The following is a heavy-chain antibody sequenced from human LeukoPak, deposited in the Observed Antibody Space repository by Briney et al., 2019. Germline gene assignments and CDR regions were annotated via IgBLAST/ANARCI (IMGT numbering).Heavy chain of an antibody. Sequence: TGGSLRLSCAGSGFTFSSYAMSWVRQAPRKGLEWVSTISGSGGAGTYYADSVKGRFTVSRDNSRNTLYLPMNSLRAEDKDVYYCVKDRGGSPFYGMDVWGQGTTVTVSS. J-gene: IGHJ6*02. CDR3: VKDRGGSPFYGMDV. D-gene: IGHD1-26*01. CDR1: GFTFSSYA. CDR2: ISGSGGAGT. V-gene: IGHV3-23*01.